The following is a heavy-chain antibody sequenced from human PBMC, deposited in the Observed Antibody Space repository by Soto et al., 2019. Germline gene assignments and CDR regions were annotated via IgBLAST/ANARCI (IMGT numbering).Heavy chain of an antibody. D-gene: IGHD3-22*01. Sequence: SETLSLTCTVSGGSISSGDYYWSWIRQPPGKGLEWIGYIYYSGSTYYNPSLKSRVTISVDTSKNQFSLKLSSVTAADTAVYYCARGLPYYFYSDGYYQNWFYPLCLRDLVTVS. CDR2: IYYSGST. V-gene: IGHV4-30-4*01. J-gene: IGHJ5*01. CDR3: ARGLPYYFYSDGYYQNWFYP. CDR1: GGSISSGDYY.